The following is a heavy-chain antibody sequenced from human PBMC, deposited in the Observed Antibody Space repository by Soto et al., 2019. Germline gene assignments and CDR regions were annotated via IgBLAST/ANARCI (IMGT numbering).Heavy chain of an antibody. CDR1: GYTLTELS. J-gene: IGHJ4*02. D-gene: IGHD3-9*01. Sequence: GASVKVSCKVSGYTLTELSMHWVRQAPGKGLEWMGGFDPEDGETIYAQKFQGRVTMTEDTSTDTAYMELSSLRSEDTAVYYCATEARSPLLRYLRGYYFDYWGQGTLVTVSS. CDR3: ATEARSPLLRYLRGYYFDY. CDR2: FDPEDGET. V-gene: IGHV1-24*01.